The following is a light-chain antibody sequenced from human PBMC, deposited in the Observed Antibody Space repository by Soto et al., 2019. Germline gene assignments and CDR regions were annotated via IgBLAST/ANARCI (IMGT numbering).Light chain of an antibody. CDR3: QQYNNWPLT. V-gene: IGKV3-15*01. J-gene: IGKJ4*01. Sequence: EIVMTQSPATLSVSPGERATLSCRASQSVRSNLAWYQQKPRQPPRLLIYGASPRATGIPARFSGSGSGTEFTLTISSLQSEDFAVYYCQQYNNWPLTFGGWTKVEIK. CDR1: QSVRSN. CDR2: GAS.